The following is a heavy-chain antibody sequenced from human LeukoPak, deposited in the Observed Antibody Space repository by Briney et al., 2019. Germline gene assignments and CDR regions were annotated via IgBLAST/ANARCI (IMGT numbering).Heavy chain of an antibody. J-gene: IGHJ4*02. CDR3: SRSRPKFKDFDY. CDR1: GFSFSTYE. Sequence: GGSLRLSCAASGFSFSTYEMNWVRQAPGKGLEWVSYISSRGSAIYYADSVKGRFTISRDIAKTSLYLQMNSLRAEDTAVYYCSRSRPKFKDFDYWGQGTLVTVSS. V-gene: IGHV3-48*03. CDR2: ISSRGSAI.